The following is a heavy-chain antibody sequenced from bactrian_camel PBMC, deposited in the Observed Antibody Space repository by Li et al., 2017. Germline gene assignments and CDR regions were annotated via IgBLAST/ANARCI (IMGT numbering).Heavy chain of an antibody. CDR2: IRFGSGAA. J-gene: IGHJ4*01. V-gene: IGHV3S60*01. Sequence: HVQLVESGGGSVQSVGSHRLSCAPFPYTPGGYCMAWFRQAPGKEREGVAVIRFGSGAAAYTDSVKGRFIVSRDNTKNKLYLQMNSLKPEDTGLYHCAARMCWSDAEVFELGGFRFIYWGHGTQVTVS. CDR1: PYTPGGYC. CDR3: AARMCWSDAEVFELGGFRFIY. D-gene: IGHD5*01.